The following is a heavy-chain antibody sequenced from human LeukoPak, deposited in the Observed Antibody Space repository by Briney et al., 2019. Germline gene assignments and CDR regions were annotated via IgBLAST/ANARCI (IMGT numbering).Heavy chain of an antibody. Sequence: GGSLRLSCAASGFTFSSYEMNGVRQAPGKGLEWVSYISSSGSTIYYADSVKGRFTISRDNAKNSLYLQMNSLRAEDTAVYYCARLPKYDILTANWFDPWGQGTLVTVSS. J-gene: IGHJ5*02. CDR3: ARLPKYDILTANWFDP. D-gene: IGHD3-9*01. CDR1: GFTFSSYE. V-gene: IGHV3-48*03. CDR2: ISSSGSTI.